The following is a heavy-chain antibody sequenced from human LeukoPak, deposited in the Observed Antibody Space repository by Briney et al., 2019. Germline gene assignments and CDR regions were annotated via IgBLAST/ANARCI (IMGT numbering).Heavy chain of an antibody. CDR1: GGSISSGDYY. V-gene: IGHV4-30-4*01. J-gene: IGHJ4*02. D-gene: IGHD1-1*01. CDR2: IYYSGST. CDR3: ARSTGPIDY. Sequence: PSQTLSLACTVSGGSISSGDYYWSWIRQPPGKGLEWIGYIYYSGSTYYNPSLKSRVTISVDTSKNQFSLKLSSVTPEDTAVYYCARSTGPIDYWGQGTLVTVSS.